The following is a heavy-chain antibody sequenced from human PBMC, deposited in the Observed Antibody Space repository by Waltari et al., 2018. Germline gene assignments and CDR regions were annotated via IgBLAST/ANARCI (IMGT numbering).Heavy chain of an antibody. CDR3: ARLSLINSAIDY. V-gene: IGHV1-3*01. J-gene: IGHJ4*02. CDR1: GYSFTSYW. Sequence: VQLVQSGAEVKKPGESLKISCKGSGYSFTSYWIGWVRQAPGQRLEWMGWINAGNGNTKYSQKFQGRVTITRDTSASTAYMELSSLRSEDTAVYYCARLSLINSAIDYWGQGTLVTVSS. CDR2: INAGNGNT. D-gene: IGHD3-10*01.